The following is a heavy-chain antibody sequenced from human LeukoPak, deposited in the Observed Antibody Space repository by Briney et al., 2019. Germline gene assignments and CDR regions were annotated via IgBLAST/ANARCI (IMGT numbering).Heavy chain of an antibody. Sequence: GSLRLSCAASGFTFSSYWMSWIRQPPGKGLEWFGSIYRNGSTYYNPSLKSRVTISVDTSKNHFSLKLSSVAATDTAVYYCAREHNFWSNYYRDTYYFDYWGQGTLVTVSS. CDR1: GFTFSSYW. CDR3: AREHNFWSNYYRDTYYFDY. D-gene: IGHD3-3*01. V-gene: IGHV4-38-2*01. J-gene: IGHJ4*02. CDR2: IYRNGST.